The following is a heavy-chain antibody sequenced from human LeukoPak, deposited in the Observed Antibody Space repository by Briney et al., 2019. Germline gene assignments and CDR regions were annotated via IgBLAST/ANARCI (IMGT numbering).Heavy chain of an antibody. CDR1: GGSFSGYY. Sequence: SSETLSLTCAVYGGSFSGYYWSWIRQPPGKGLEWIGYIYYSGSTNYNPSLKSRVTISVDTSKNQFSLKLSSVTAADRGVYYCARIMDYQGGYFDYWGQGSLVSVSS. D-gene: IGHD2-8*01. V-gene: IGHV4-59*08. J-gene: IGHJ4*01. CDR2: IYYSGST. CDR3: ARIMDYQGGYFDY.